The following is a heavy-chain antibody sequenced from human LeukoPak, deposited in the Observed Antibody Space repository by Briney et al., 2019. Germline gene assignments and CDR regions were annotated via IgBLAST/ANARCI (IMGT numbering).Heavy chain of an antibody. CDR2: IYYTGTT. V-gene: IGHV4-59*01. D-gene: IGHD3-3*01. CDR3: ASRSSIWSGYQDTLYYFDS. J-gene: IGHJ4*02. Sequence: SETLSLTCTVSGGSISPYYWTWIRQPPGKGLEWIGYIYYTGTTNYNPSLKSRVTISVDTSKNQFSLRLSSVTAAGTAVYYCASRSSIWSGYQDTLYYFDSWGQGTLVTVSS. CDR1: GGSISPYY.